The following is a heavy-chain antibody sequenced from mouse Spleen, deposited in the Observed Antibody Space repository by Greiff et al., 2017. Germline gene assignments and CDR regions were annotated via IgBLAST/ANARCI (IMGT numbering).Heavy chain of an antibody. CDR1: GYAFGSYW. V-gene: IGHV1-80*01. CDR3: ARDVTTVAFDY. CDR2: IYPGDGDT. D-gene: IGHD1-1*01. J-gene: IGHJ2*01. Sequence: QVQLQQSGAELVKPGASVKISCKASGYAFGSYWMNWVKQRPGKGLEWIGQIYPGDGDTNYNGKFKGKATLTADKSSSTAYMQLSSLTSEDSAVYFCARDVTTVAFDYWGQGTTLTVSS.